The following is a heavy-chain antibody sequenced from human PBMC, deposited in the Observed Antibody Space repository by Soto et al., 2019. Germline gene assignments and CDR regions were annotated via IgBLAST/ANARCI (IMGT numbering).Heavy chain of an antibody. J-gene: IGHJ5*02. V-gene: IGHV2-5*02. Sequence: QITLKESGPTLVKPTQTLTLTCTFSGFSLSTSGVGVGWIRQPPGKALEWLALIYWDDDKRYSPSLKSRLTLTKDTPKPQVVLTMTDMDPVDTAPYCCAHYFYGSAVDTWGQGTLVTVSS. CDR3: AHYFYGSAVDT. D-gene: IGHD3-10*01. CDR2: IYWDDDK. CDR1: GFSLSTSGVG.